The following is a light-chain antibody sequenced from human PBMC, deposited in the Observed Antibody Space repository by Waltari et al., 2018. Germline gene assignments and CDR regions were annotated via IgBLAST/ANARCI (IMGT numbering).Light chain of an antibody. J-gene: IGLJ2*01. V-gene: IGLV3-1*01. CDR1: RLGTRY. CDR2: KDK. Sequence: SSDLTQPPSVSVSPGQTARIACSGERLGTRYVSWYQQKPGQSPLLVIYKDKKRPSGIPERFSCSNSGNTATLTINGTQTLDEAEYFCQAWDNNFVIFGGGTKLTVL. CDR3: QAWDNNFVI.